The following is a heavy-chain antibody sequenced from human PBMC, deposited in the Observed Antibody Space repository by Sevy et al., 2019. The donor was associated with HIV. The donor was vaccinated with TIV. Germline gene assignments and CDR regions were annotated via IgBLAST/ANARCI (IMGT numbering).Heavy chain of an antibody. CDR3: ARDHGSGSFDWYFDL. CDR1: GGSVSSYC. CDR2: IYYSGST. Sequence: SETLSLTCTVSGGSVSSYCWSWIRQPPGKGLEWIGYIYYSGSTNYNPSLKSRVTISGDTSKKQLSLKLTSVTTADTAVYYCARDHGSGSFDWYFDLWGRGTLVTVSS. J-gene: IGHJ2*01. D-gene: IGHD6-19*01. V-gene: IGHV4-59*02.